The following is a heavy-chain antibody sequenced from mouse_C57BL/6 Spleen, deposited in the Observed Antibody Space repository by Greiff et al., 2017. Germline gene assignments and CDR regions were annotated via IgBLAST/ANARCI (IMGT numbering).Heavy chain of an antibody. V-gene: IGHV1-18*01. CDR1: GYTFTDYN. CDR3: ARRGYAMDY. Sequence: EVQLQQSGPELVKPGASVKIPCKASGYTFTDYNMDWVKQSHGKSLEWIGDINPNNGGTIYNQKFKGKATLTVDKSSSTAYMEHRSLTSEDTAVYYCARRGYAMDYWGQGTSVTVSS. J-gene: IGHJ4*01. CDR2: INPNNGGT.